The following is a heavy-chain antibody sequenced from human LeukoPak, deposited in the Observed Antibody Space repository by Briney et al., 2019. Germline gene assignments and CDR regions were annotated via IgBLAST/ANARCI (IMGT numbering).Heavy chain of an antibody. D-gene: IGHD1-26*01. CDR3: ARKQGAGATVWFDP. CDR1: GFSIRSNNW. J-gene: IGHJ5*02. Sequence: NPSETLSLTCVVSGFSIRSNNWWGWIRQTPGKGLEWIAYIYYSGSIYYNPSLKSRVTMSVDTSKNQFSLKLSSVTAMDTAVYYCARKQGAGATVWFDPWGRGTLVTVSS. V-gene: IGHV4-28*05. CDR2: IYYSGSI.